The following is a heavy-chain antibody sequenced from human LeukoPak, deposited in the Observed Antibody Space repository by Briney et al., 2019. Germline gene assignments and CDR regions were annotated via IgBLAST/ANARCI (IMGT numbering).Heavy chain of an antibody. Sequence: ASVKVSCKASGYTFTSYGISWVRQAPGQRLELMGWISSYNGNTNYAQKLQGRVTMTTDTSTRTAYMELRSLRSDDTAVYYCARKLVGADLFDYWGQGTLVTVSS. CDR3: ARKLVGADLFDY. CDR2: ISSYNGNT. D-gene: IGHD2-15*01. J-gene: IGHJ4*02. V-gene: IGHV1-18*01. CDR1: GYTFTSYG.